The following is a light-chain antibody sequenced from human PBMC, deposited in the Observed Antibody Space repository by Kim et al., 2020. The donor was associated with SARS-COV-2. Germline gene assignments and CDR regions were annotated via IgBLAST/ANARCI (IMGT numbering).Light chain of an antibody. CDR3: QQYADVPFT. CDR2: DVF. Sequence: DIQMTQSPSSLSASVGDRVTITCQASRDISKFLNWYQQKPGKAPKLLIHDVFNLEKGVPSRFSRSGSGTDFSFNINSLQPEDVATYYCQQYADVPFTFGHGTKVDIK. J-gene: IGKJ3*01. V-gene: IGKV1-33*01. CDR1: RDISKF.